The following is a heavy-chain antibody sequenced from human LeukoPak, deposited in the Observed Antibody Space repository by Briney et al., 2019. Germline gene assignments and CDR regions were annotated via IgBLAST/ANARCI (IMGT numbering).Heavy chain of an antibody. CDR3: ARVSWWRASTGLDLGY. CDR1: GYTFTSYN. Sequence: ASVKVSCKASGYTFTSYNIHWVRQATGQGLEWMGWMNPHSDNTGYAQQFQGRVTMTRNTSISTAYMELSSLRSEDTAVYYCARVSWWRASTGLDLGYWGQGTLVTVS. CDR2: MNPHSDNT. J-gene: IGHJ4*02. D-gene: IGHD6-25*01. V-gene: IGHV1-8*01.